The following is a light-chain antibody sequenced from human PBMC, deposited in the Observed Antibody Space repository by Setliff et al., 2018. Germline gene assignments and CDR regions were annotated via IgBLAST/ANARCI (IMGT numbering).Light chain of an antibody. V-gene: IGLV2-14*03. CDR2: DVT. Sequence: ALTQPASVSGSPGQSITISCTGTSSDVGDYKYVSWYQQHPGKAPQLIIYDVTNRPSGVSNRFSASKSGNTASLTISGLQPEDDADYYCSSYTSNSTYVFGTGTKVTVL. CDR1: SSDVGDYKY. J-gene: IGLJ1*01. CDR3: SSYTSNSTYV.